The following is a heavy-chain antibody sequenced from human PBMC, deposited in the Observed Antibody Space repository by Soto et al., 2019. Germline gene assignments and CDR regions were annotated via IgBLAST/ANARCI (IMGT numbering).Heavy chain of an antibody. CDR1: GFSFKNAW. V-gene: IGHV3-15*07. J-gene: IGHJ4*01. CDR3: TGLWFGEIYNY. Sequence: EVELVESGGGLVKPGGSLTLSCAASGFSFKNAWMNWVRQAPGKGLELVGRIKKKNDGGTTDYAAFVKDIFTISRDASENTLYLHMNGLKPEETGVYFCTGLWFGEIYNYWGQGSLVTVSS. D-gene: IGHD3-10*01. CDR2: IKKKNDGGTT.